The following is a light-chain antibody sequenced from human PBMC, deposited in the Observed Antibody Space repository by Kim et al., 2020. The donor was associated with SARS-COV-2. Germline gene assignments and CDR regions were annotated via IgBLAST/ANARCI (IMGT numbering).Light chain of an antibody. CDR1: QDVKSS. J-gene: IGKJ4*01. CDR3: QHYDSLPLT. Sequence: SIGDRVTITCQASQDVKSSLNWYQQKPGKVPQLLIYDASSLATGVPSKFSGAGYGTNFSFTISSLQPEDVATYYCQHYDSLPLTFGGGTKVEIK. CDR2: DAS. V-gene: IGKV1-33*01.